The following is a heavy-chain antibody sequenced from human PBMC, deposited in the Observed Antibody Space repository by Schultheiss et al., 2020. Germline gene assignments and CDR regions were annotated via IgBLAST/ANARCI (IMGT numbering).Heavy chain of an antibody. CDR3: ARVFHSEPGYGSGWYPNWCDA. CDR1: GGSISSYY. Sequence: SQTLSLTCTVSGGSISSYYWCWIRQPPGKGLEWIGYIYYSGSTNSNPSLKSRVTISVDTSKNQFSLKMSSVTAADTAVYYCARVFHSEPGYGSGWYPNWCDAWGKGNQV. CDR2: IYYSGST. D-gene: IGHD6-19*01. J-gene: IGHJ5*02. V-gene: IGHV4-59*01.